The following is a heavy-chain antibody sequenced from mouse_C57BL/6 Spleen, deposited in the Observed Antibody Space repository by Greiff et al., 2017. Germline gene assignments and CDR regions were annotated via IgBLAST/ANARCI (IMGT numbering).Heavy chain of an antibody. CDR1: GYSITSGYY. CDR2: ISYDGSN. J-gene: IGHJ4*01. V-gene: IGHV3-6*01. D-gene: IGHD1-1*01. CDR3: ARGGDYEDYYAMDY. Sequence: EVKLQQSGPGLVKPSQSLSLTCSVTGYSITSGYYWNWIRQFPGNKLEWMGYISYDGSNNYNPSLKNRISITRDTSKNQFFLKLNSVTTEDTATYYCARGGDYEDYYAMDYWGQGTSVTVSS.